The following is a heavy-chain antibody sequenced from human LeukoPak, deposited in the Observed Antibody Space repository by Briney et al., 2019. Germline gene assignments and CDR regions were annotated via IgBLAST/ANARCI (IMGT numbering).Heavy chain of an antibody. V-gene: IGHV4-59*01. CDR2: IYYSGNT. CDR3: ARWYYDTSGRCFDY. CDR1: GGSISNYY. Sequence: SETLSLTCTVSGGSISNYYWIWIRQPPGKGLEWIGYIYYSGNTNYNPSLKSRVTISVDTSKNQFSLKLSSVTAADTAVYYCARWYYDTSGRCFDYWGQGTLVPSPQ. J-gene: IGHJ4*02. D-gene: IGHD3-22*01.